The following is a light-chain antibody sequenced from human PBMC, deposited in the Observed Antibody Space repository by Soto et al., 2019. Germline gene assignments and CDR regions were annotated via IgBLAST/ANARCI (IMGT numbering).Light chain of an antibody. CDR3: QQLNSYPRT. Sequence: IQLTQSPSSLSASVGDRVTITCRASLGISSHLAWYQQKPGKGPKLLIYAASTLQSGVPSRFSGSGSGTDFTLTVSSLQPEDFATYYCQQLNSYPRTFGQGTKLEIK. CDR1: LGISSH. CDR2: AAS. V-gene: IGKV1-9*01. J-gene: IGKJ2*01.